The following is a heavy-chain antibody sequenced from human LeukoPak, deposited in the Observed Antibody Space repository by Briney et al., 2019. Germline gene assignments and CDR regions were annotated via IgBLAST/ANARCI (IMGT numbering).Heavy chain of an antibody. CDR3: ARLGSRVL. J-gene: IGHJ4*02. D-gene: IGHD1-26*01. CDR1: GGSFSGYY. CDR2: INHSGYT. Sequence: PSETPSLTCALYGGSFSGYYWSWIRQSPGKGLEWIGQINHSGYTNYKPSLKSRVTMSVDTSKNQFSLKLISMTAADTAVYYCARLGSRVLWGQGTLVTVSS. V-gene: IGHV4-34*01.